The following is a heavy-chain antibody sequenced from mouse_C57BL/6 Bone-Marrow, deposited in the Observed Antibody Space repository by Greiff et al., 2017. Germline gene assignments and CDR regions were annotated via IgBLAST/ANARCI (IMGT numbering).Heavy chain of an antibody. D-gene: IGHD2-3*01. J-gene: IGHJ2*01. V-gene: IGHV5-6*01. Sequence: EVQVVESGGDLVKPGGSLKLSCAASGFTFSSYGMSWVRQTPDKRLEWVATISSGGSYTYYPDSVKGRFTISRDNAKNTLYLQMRSLKSEDTAMYYCARRYDGYYRDYFDYWGQGTTLTVSS. CDR2: ISSGGSYT. CDR1: GFTFSSYG. CDR3: ARRYDGYYRDYFDY.